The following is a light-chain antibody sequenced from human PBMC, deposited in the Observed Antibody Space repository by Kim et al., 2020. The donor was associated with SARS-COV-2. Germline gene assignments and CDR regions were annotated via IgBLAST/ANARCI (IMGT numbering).Light chain of an antibody. J-gene: IGKJ2*01. CDR1: QSVSSN. CDR3: QQYNYWPPYT. CDR2: GAS. Sequence: EIVMTQSPATLSVSPGERATLSCRASQSVSSNLAWYQQKPGQAPRLLIYGASTRATGIPARFSGSGSGTEFTLTISSLQSEDFAVYYCQQYNYWPPYTFGQGTKL. V-gene: IGKV3-15*01.